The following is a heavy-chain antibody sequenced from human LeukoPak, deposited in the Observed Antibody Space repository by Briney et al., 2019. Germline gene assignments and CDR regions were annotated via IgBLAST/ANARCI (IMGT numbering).Heavy chain of an antibody. CDR2: IKQDGSEK. V-gene: IGHV3-7*01. J-gene: IGHJ4*02. CDR3: ARDKSVTMVRGVNPPDY. D-gene: IGHD3-10*01. Sequence: WGSLRLSCAASGFTFSSYWMSWVRQAPGKGLERVANIKQDGSEKYYVDSVKGRFTISRDNAKNSLYLQMNSLRAEDTAVYYCARDKSVTMVRGVNPPDYWGQGTLVTVSS. CDR1: GFTFSSYW.